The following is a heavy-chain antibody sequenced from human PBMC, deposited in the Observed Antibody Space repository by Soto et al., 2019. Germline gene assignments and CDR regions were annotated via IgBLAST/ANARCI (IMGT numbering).Heavy chain of an antibody. CDR3: AIGVSSGMPRAYDYCGMDV. Sequence: PSATLSLTCPVSGGSLTTGCYYWRWILHHPWKCLEWIVYISYSGCAYYNPSLKGLVTISLYTSENQFSLRLNSMTAADTAVYYCAIGVSSGMPRAYDYCGMDVWGQGTRVTVSS. J-gene: IGHJ6*02. CDR2: ISYSGCA. D-gene: IGHD6-19*01. CDR1: GGSLTTGCYY. V-gene: IGHV4-31*01.